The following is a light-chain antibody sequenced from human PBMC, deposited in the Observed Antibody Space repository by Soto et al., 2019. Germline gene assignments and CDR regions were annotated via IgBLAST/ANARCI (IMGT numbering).Light chain of an antibody. CDR2: DVS. V-gene: IGLV2-14*01. CDR3: SSYTSSSTL. CDR1: SSDVGGYNY. J-gene: IGLJ1*01. Sequence: QSALTQPASLSGSPGQSITISCTGTSSDVGGYNYVSWYQQHPGKAPKLMIYDVSNRPSGVSNRFSGSKSGNTASLTISGLQAEDEADYYCSSYTSSSTLFGTGTKLTVL.